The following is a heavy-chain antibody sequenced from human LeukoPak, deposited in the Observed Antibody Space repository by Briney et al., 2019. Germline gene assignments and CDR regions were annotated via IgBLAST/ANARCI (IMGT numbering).Heavy chain of an antibody. CDR3: ARLYGGNSGEDY. Sequence: SETLSLTCTVSGGSISSYYWSWIRQPPGKGLEWIGYIYYSGSTNYNPSLKSRVTISVDTSKNQFSLKLSSVTAADTAVYYCARLYGGNSGEDYWGQGTLVTVSS. V-gene: IGHV4-59*01. CDR1: GGSISSYY. J-gene: IGHJ4*02. D-gene: IGHD2-21*02. CDR2: IYYSGST.